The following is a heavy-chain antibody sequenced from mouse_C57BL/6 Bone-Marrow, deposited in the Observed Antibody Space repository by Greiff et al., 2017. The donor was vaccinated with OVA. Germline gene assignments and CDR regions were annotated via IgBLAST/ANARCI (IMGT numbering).Heavy chain of an antibody. CDR1: GYTFTSYW. Sequence: QVQLQQPGAELVRPGSSVKLSCKASGYTFTSYWMHWVKQRPIQGLEWIGNIDPSDSETHYNQKFKDKATLTVDKSSSTAYMQLSSLTSEDSAVYYCARDGYPAWFAHWGQGTLVTVSA. CDR2: IDPSDSET. V-gene: IGHV1-52*01. J-gene: IGHJ3*01. CDR3: ARDGYPAWFAH. D-gene: IGHD2-2*01.